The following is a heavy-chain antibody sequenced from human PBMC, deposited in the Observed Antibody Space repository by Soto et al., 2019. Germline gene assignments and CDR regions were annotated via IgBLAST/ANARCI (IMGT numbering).Heavy chain of an antibody. V-gene: IGHV1-2*04. Sequence: ASVTVSCKTAGYTFTGYYMHWVRQAPGQGLEWMGWINPNSGGTNYAQKFQGWVTMTRDTSISTAYMELSRLRSDDTAVYYCARGGRIAARPDYCYYYGMDVWGQGPTVTVSS. D-gene: IGHD6-6*01. CDR1: GYTFTGYY. J-gene: IGHJ6*02. CDR2: INPNSGGT. CDR3: ARGGRIAARPDYCYYYGMDV.